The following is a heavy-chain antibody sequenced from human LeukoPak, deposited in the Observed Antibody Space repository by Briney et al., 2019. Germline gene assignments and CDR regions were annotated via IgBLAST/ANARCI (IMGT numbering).Heavy chain of an antibody. CDR2: IYTSGST. J-gene: IGHJ4*02. Sequence: SETLSLTCTVSGGSISSYYWSWIRQPAGKGLEWIGRIYTSGSTNYNPSLKSRVTMSVDTSKNQFSLKLSSVTAADTAVYYCARDQTRIAAAGTDNYFDYWGQGTLVTVSS. D-gene: IGHD6-13*01. CDR1: GGSISSYY. V-gene: IGHV4-4*07. CDR3: ARDQTRIAAAGTDNYFDY.